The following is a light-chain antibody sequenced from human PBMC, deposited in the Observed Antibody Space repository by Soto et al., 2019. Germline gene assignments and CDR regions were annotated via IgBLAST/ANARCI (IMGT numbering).Light chain of an antibody. J-gene: IGKJ4*01. CDR2: VAS. CDR1: QDIRNE. CDR3: LQHNNYPPLT. V-gene: IGKV1-17*01. Sequence: DIQMTQSPSSVSASVGDRVTITCRASQDIRNELAWYQHKPGKAPKRLIYVASTLQSGVPSRFSGSASGTEFTLPISSLQPEDCGTYYCLQHNNYPPLTFGGGTKVE.